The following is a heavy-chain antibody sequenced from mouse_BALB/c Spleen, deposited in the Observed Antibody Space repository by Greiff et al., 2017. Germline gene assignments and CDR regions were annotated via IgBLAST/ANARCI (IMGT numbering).Heavy chain of an antibody. CDR1: GYTFTSYC. CDR3: AREGDYGAFYAMDY. Sequence: VQLQESGAGLVKPGGSLKLSCAASGYTFTSYCISWVRRKPDKRLELVVTINSYGGSTDYPESVKGRFTISRDTAKNTLYLQMSSLKSEDTAMYYCAREGDYGAFYAMDYWGQGTAVTVSS. D-gene: IGHD1-1*02. V-gene: IGHV5-6-3*01. J-gene: IGHJ4*01. CDR2: INSYGGST.